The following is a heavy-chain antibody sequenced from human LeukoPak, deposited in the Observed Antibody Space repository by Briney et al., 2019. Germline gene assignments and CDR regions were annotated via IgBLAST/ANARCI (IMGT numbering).Heavy chain of an antibody. V-gene: IGHV2-5*02. CDR2: IYWDDDK. D-gene: IGHD2-15*01. Sequence: SGPTLVKPTQTLTLTCTFSGFSLSTSGVGVGWIRQPPGKALEWLALIYWDDDKRYSPSLKTRLSISKDTSKNQVVLTMTNMDPVDTATYYCARTPIPSISSDDSTSDAFDIWGQGTMVTVSS. CDR3: ARTPIPSISSDDSTSDAFDI. J-gene: IGHJ3*02. CDR1: GFSLSTSGVG.